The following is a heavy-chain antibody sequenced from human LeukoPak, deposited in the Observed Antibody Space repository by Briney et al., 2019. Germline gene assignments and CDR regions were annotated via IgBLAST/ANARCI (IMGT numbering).Heavy chain of an antibody. J-gene: IGHJ6*03. D-gene: IGHD4-17*01. CDR1: GGTCSSYA. V-gene: IGHV1-69*13. Sequence: EASVKVSCKASGGTCSSYAISWVRQAPGQGLEWMGGIIPIFGTANYAQKFQGRVTITADESTSTAYMELSSLRSEDTAVYYCAREARLRAMNYYYYMDVWGKGTTVTVSS. CDR2: IIPIFGTA. CDR3: AREARLRAMNYYYYMDV.